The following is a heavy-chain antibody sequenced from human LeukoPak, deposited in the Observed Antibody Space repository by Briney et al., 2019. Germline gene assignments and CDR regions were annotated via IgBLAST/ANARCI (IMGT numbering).Heavy chain of an antibody. V-gene: IGHV4-31*11. CDR2: ISYTGNT. CDR1: GASINSGAYS. CDR3: ARLTPLYGLDY. J-gene: IGHJ4*02. D-gene: IGHD2-2*02. Sequence: SSETPSLTCAVSGASINSGAYSWTWIRQRPGEGLEFIGNISYTGNTYFNPSLKSRVAFSVDTSKSHFSLRLTSVTAADTAFYYCARLTPLYGLDYWGQGILVTVSS.